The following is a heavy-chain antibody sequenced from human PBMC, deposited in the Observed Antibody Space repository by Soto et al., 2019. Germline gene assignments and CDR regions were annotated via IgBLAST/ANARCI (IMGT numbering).Heavy chain of an antibody. CDR1: GYSFTGYS. D-gene: IGHD1-20*01. CDR3: AREVLSRGNLITGTLFDY. J-gene: IGHJ4*02. V-gene: IGHV1-2*02. CDR2: INPKSGGT. Sequence: GASVKVSCKTSGYSFTGYSVHWVRPAPGHGPEWMGWINPKSGGTKYAQKFQGRVTMTRDTSISTVFMELSRVTSDDTAVYYFAREVLSRGNLITGTLFDYWGQGSLVTVSS.